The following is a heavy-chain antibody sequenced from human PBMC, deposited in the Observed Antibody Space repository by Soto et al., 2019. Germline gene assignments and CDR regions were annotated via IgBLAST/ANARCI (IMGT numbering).Heavy chain of an antibody. J-gene: IGHJ6*02. CDR1: GFSFDDYA. D-gene: IGHD3-3*01. V-gene: IGHV3-9*01. Sequence: DVQLVESGGGLVQPGRSLRLSCAAPGFSFDDYAMHWVRQAPGKGLEWVSGISWNSGSIGYADSVKGRFTISRDNAKNSLYLQMNSLRAEDTALYYCAKSIGGVVTKNYYYYYGMDVWGQGTTVTVSS. CDR2: ISWNSGSI. CDR3: AKSIGGVVTKNYYYYYGMDV.